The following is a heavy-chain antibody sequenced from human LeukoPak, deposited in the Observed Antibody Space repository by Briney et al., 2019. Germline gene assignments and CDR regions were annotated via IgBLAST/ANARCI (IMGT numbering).Heavy chain of an antibody. V-gene: IGHV4-39*02. D-gene: IGHD3-22*01. Sequence: SETLSLTCSVSGDSITGYYWGWIRQPPGKVLEWIGNIYYSGSTFYNPSLMSRVTISVDTSKNQFSLNLNSVTAADTALYYCARDRYYYDSSGSTFDYWGQGTLVTVSS. CDR3: ARDRYYYDSSGSTFDY. CDR2: IYYSGST. J-gene: IGHJ4*02. CDR1: GDSITGYY.